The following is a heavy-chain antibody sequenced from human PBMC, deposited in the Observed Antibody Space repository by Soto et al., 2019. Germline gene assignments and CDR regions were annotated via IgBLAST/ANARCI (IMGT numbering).Heavy chain of an antibody. D-gene: IGHD3-3*02. CDR1: GYTFTSYG. V-gene: IGHV1-18*04. J-gene: IGHJ6*02. CDR2: ISAYNGNT. Sequence: SVKVSCRASGYTFTSYGISWVRQAPGQGLEWMGWISAYNGNTNYAQKLQGRVTMTTDTSTSTAYMELRSLRSDDTAVYYCARDSIFGVVIPMDVWGQGTKVTVSS. CDR3: ARDSIFGVVIPMDV.